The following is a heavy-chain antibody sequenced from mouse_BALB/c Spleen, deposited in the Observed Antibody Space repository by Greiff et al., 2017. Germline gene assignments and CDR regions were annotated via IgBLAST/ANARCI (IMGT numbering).Heavy chain of an antibody. V-gene: IGHV5-12-2*01. CDR3: ARHRDGNPWFAY. D-gene: IGHD2-1*01. CDR2: ISNGGGST. CDR1: GFTFSSYT. Sequence: EVQLVESGGGLVQPGGSLKLSCAASGFTFSSYTMSWVRQTPEKRLEWVAYISNGGGSTYYPDTVKGRFTISRDNAKNTLYLQMSSLKSEDTAMYYCARHRDGNPWFAYWGQGTLVTVSA. J-gene: IGHJ3*01.